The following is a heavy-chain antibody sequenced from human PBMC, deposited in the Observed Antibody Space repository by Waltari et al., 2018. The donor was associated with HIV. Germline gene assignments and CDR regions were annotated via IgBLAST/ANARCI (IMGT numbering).Heavy chain of an antibody. Sequence: QVHLQESGPGLVKPSETLSLTCTVSGGSISNNYWTWIRQPPGKGLEWIGYFHHSGSSKYNPSLKSGVTISVDTSKNQFSLNLRSVTVADTAVYYCARIADHLLLDYWGQGTLVSVSS. CDR1: GGSISNNY. CDR3: ARIADHLLLDY. J-gene: IGHJ4*02. V-gene: IGHV4-59*01. CDR2: FHHSGSS.